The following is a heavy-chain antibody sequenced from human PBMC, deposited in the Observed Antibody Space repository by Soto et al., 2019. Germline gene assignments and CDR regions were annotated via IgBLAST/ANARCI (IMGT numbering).Heavy chain of an antibody. CDR1: ELS. Sequence: ELSMHWVRQAPGKGLEWMGGFDPEDGETIYAQKFQGRVTMTEDTSTDTAYMELSSLRSEDTAVYYCATVLIPVAGTSENWFDPWGQGTLVTVSS. J-gene: IGHJ5*02. V-gene: IGHV1-24*01. D-gene: IGHD6-19*01. CDR3: ATVLIPVAGTSENWFDP. CDR2: FDPEDGET.